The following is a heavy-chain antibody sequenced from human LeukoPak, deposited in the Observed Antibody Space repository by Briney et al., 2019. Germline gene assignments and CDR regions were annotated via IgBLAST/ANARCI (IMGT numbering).Heavy chain of an antibody. D-gene: IGHD6-13*01. CDR1: GGSISSYY. CDR3: AREAEAAAGRGFDY. V-gene: IGHV4-59*12. J-gene: IGHJ4*02. CDR2: IYYSGST. Sequence: SETLSLTCTVSGGSISSYYWSWIRQPPGKGLEWIGYIYYSGSTNYNPSLKSRVTMSVDTSKNQFSLNLSSVTAADTAVYYCAREAEAAAGRGFDYWGQGTLVTVAS.